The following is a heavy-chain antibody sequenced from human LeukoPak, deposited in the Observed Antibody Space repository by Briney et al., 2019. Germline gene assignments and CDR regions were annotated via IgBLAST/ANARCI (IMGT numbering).Heavy chain of an antibody. Sequence: PGGSLRLSCAASGFTFSSYWMSWGRQAPGKGLEWVAVISYDGSNKYYADSVKGRFTISRDNSKNTLYLQMNSLRAEDTAVYYCAKDSARVDSSGWSYWGQGTLVTVFS. CDR1: GFTFSSYW. V-gene: IGHV3-30*18. CDR2: ISYDGSNK. J-gene: IGHJ4*02. CDR3: AKDSARVDSSGWSY. D-gene: IGHD6-19*01.